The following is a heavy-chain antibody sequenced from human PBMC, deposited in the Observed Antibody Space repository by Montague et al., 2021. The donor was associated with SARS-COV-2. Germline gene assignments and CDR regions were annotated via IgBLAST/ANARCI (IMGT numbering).Heavy chain of an antibody. Sequence: SLRLSCAASGFTFSTYEMNWVRQAPGKGLEWVSKISSGGSTMDHADSVKGRFTISRDDAKNSLYLQMNSLRAEDTAVCYCARDRTMIRGIFPYYSGMDLWGQGTTVTVSS. J-gene: IGHJ6*02. CDR3: ARDRTMIRGIFPYYSGMDL. CDR2: ISSGGSTM. V-gene: IGHV3-48*03. CDR1: GFTFSTYE. D-gene: IGHD3-10*01.